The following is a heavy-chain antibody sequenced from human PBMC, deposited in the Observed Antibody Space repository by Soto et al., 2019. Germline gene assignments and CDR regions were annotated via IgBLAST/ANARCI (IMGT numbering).Heavy chain of an antibody. CDR1: GGSFSGYY. Sequence: SETLSLTCAVYGGSFSGYYWSWIRQPPGKGLEWIGEINHSGSTNYNPSLKSRVTISVDTSKNQFSLKLSSVTAADTAVYYCARAPFWGVTMKPPSLNYYYYGMDVWGQGTTVTVSS. J-gene: IGHJ6*02. V-gene: IGHV4-34*01. CDR2: INHSGST. D-gene: IGHD3-16*01. CDR3: ARAPFWGVTMKPPSLNYYYYGMDV.